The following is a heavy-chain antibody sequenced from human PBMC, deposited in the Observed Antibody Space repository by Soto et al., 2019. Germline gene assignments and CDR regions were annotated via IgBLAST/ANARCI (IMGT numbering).Heavy chain of an antibody. V-gene: IGHV3-33*01. CDR2: IWYDGSNE. CDR1: GFTFSSYG. CDR3: ARDRRGSGWYDYFDY. Sequence: ESGGGVVQPRRSLRLSCAASGFTFSSYGMHWVRQAPGKGLEWVAVIWYDGSNENYADSVKGRFTISRDNSKNTLYLQMNSLRAEDTALYYCARDRRGSGWYDYFDYWGQGTLVTVSS. D-gene: IGHD6-19*01. J-gene: IGHJ4*02.